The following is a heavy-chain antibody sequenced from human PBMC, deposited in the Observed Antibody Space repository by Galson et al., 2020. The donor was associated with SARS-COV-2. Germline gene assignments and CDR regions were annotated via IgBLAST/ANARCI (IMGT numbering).Heavy chain of an antibody. CDR1: GGSISSYY. J-gene: IGHJ4*02. D-gene: IGHD4-4*01. CDR3: AREGSTVTDPGLLDY. CDR2: IYYSGST. V-gene: IGHV4-59*01. Sequence: SETLSLTCTVSGGSISSYYWSWIRQPPGKGLEWIGYIYYSGSTNYNPSLKSRVTISVDTSKNQFSLKLSSVTAADTAVYYCAREGSTVTDPGLLDYWGQGTLVTVSS.